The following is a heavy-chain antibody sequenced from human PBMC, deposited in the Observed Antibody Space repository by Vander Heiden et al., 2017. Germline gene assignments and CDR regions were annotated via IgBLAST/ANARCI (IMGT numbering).Heavy chain of an antibody. CDR2: IYYSGST. V-gene: IGHV4-39*01. CDR3: ARQDPDYDFWSGYYGGGFDP. J-gene: IGHJ5*02. CDR1: GGSISSSSYY. Sequence: QLQLQESGPGLVKPSETLSLTCTVSGGSISSSSYYWGWIRHPPGKGLEWIGSIYYSGSTYYNPSLKSRVTISVDTSKNQFSLKLSSVTAADTAVYYCARQDPDYDFWSGYYGGGFDPWGQGTLVTVSS. D-gene: IGHD3-3*01.